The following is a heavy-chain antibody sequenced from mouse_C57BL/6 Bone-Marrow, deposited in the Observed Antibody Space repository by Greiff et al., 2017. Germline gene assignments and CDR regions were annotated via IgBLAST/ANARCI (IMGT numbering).Heavy chain of an antibody. Sequence: VQLQQSGAELARPGASVKLSCKASGYTFTSYGISWVKQRTGQGLEWIGEVYPRSGNTYYNEKFKGKATLTADKSSSTAYMDLRSLTSEDSAVYFCARNFTKRIFDYWRQGTTLTVSS. CDR2: VYPRSGNT. V-gene: IGHV1-81*01. J-gene: IGHJ2*01. CDR3: ARNFTKRIFDY. CDR1: GYTFTSYG.